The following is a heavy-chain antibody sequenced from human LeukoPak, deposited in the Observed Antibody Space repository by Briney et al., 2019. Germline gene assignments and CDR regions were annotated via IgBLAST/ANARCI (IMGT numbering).Heavy chain of an antibody. D-gene: IGHD4-17*01. J-gene: IGHJ3*02. CDR2: IYHSGST. CDR3: ARDATVTDDAFDI. CDR1: GYSISSGYY. Sequence: SETLSLTCTVSGYSISSGYYWGWIRQPPGKGLEWIGSIYHSGSTYYNPSLKSRVTISVDTSKNQFSLKLGSVTAADTAVYYCARDATVTDDAFDIWGQGTMVTVSS. V-gene: IGHV4-38-2*02.